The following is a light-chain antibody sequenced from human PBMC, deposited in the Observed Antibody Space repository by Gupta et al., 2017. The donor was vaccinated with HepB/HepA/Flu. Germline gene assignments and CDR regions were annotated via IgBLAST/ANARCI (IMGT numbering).Light chain of an antibody. CDR2: GTS. CDR3: QQYVSSPRT. J-gene: IGKJ1*01. V-gene: IGKV3-20*01. Sequence: EIVLTQFPGTLSLSPGERATLSCRASQSVSSSFLAWYQQNPGQAPRLLIYGTSTRASGIPDRFSGSGSGTDFTLTISRLEPEDFAVYYCQQYVSSPRTFGQGTKVEIK. CDR1: QSVSSSF.